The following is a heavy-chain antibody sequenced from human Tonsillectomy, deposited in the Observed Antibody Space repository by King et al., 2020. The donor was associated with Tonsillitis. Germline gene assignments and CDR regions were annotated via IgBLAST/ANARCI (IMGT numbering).Heavy chain of an antibody. D-gene: IGHD1-26*01. CDR2: IQYDGGNK. V-gene: IGHV3-30*02. CDR3: AKDTGATDVFYYYYAMDV. CDR1: GFTFSSYG. Sequence: VQLVESGGGVVQPGGSLRLACAASGFTFSSYGMHWVRQAPGKGLEWVAFIQYDGGNKYYADSVKGRFTISRDNSKNTLYLQMNSLRSEDKALYYCAKDTGATDVFYYYYAMDVWGQGTTVTVAS. J-gene: IGHJ6*02.